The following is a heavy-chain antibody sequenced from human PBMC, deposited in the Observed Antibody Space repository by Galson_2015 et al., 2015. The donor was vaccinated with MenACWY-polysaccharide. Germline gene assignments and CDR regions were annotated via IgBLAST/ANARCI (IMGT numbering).Heavy chain of an antibody. CDR3: ARVEKYSGSYYILH. CDR1: GYSISSGYY. J-gene: IGHJ4*02. V-gene: IGHV4-38-2*01. CDR2: IYHSGST. D-gene: IGHD1-26*01. Sequence: ETLSLPCAVSGYSISSGYYWGWLRQPPGKGLEWIGSIYHSGSTYYTPSLKSRVTISVDTSKNQFSLKLCSVTAADTAVYYCARVEKYSGSYYILHWGQGTLVTVSS.